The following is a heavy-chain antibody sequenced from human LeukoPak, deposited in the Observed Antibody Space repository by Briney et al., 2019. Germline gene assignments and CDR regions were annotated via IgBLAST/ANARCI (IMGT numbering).Heavy chain of an antibody. Sequence: GASVKVSCKASGYTFKRYGISWVRQAPGQGLEWMGWINVYNGNTNYAQKFQDRVTMTTDTSTSTAYMEVRSLRYDDTAVYYCARSSYVWGSYRTDDALDIWGQGTMVTVSS. CDR1: GYTFKRYG. J-gene: IGHJ3*02. CDR2: INVYNGNT. D-gene: IGHD3-16*02. V-gene: IGHV1-18*01. CDR3: ARSSYVWGSYRTDDALDI.